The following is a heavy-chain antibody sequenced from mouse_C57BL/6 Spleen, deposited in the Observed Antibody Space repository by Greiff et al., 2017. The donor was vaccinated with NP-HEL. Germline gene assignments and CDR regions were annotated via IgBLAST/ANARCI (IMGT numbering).Heavy chain of an antibody. D-gene: IGHD2-1*01. CDR2: ISYSGST. V-gene: IGHV3-1*01. CDR3: ASYGNYAWFAY. Sequence: EVMLVESGPGMVKPSQSLSLTCTVTGYSITSGYDWHWIRHFPGNKLEWMGYISYSGSTNYNPSLKSRISITHDTSKNHFFLKLNSVTTEDTATYYCASYGNYAWFAYWGQGTLVTVSA. J-gene: IGHJ3*01. CDR1: GYSITSGYD.